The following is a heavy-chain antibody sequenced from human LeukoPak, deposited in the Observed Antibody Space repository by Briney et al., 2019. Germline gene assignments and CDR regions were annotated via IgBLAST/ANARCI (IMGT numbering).Heavy chain of an antibody. CDR2: ISWNSDQI. CDR1: GFTFSSYS. J-gene: IGHJ4*02. Sequence: GGSLRLSCAVSGFTFSSYSMNWVRQAPGKGLEWVSGISWNSDQIAYADAVKGRFTISRDNAKNSLYLQMNSLRVEDTAVYYCARSEWSSWYRGGDCWGQGTLVTVFS. V-gene: IGHV3-21*01. CDR3: ARSEWSSWYRGGDC. D-gene: IGHD6-13*01.